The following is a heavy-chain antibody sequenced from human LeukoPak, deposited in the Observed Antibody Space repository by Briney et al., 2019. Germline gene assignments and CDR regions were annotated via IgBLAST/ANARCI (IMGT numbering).Heavy chain of an antibody. Sequence: GGSLRLSCAASGFTFSIYDMSWVRQAPGKGLEWVSLISSDTSYIHYADSVKGRFTISRDNAKNSVFLQMNSLRAEDTAVYYCARDTSTVTNREFDYWGQGTLVTVSS. CDR1: GFTFSIYD. CDR2: ISSDTSYI. J-gene: IGHJ4*02. D-gene: IGHD4-17*01. CDR3: ARDTSTVTNREFDY. V-gene: IGHV3-21*01.